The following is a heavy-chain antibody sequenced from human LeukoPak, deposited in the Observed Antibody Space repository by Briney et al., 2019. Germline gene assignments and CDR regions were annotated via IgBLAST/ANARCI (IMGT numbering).Heavy chain of an antibody. CDR3: ATSLYSGTKLDY. V-gene: IGHV3-74*01. J-gene: IGHJ4*02. Sequence: GGSLRLSCAASGFTYSNYWMHWVRQTPGKGLVWVSRINSDATSTSYADSVKGRFTISRDRAKNTMYLQMNGLRADDTAVYYCATSLYSGTKLDYWGQGTLVTVSS. CDR1: GFTYSNYW. CDR2: INSDATST. D-gene: IGHD1-26*01.